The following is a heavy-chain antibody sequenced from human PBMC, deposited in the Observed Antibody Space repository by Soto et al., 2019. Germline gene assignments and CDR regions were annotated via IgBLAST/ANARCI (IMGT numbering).Heavy chain of an antibody. D-gene: IGHD3-10*01. CDR2: IYYSGST. CDR1: GGSISSYY. CDR3: ASRPRGSAGFDY. J-gene: IGHJ4*02. V-gene: IGHV4-59*08. Sequence: SETLSLTCTVSGGSISSYYWSWFRQPPGKGLEWIGYIYYSGSTNYNPSLKSRVTISVDTSKNQFSLKLNSVTAADTAVYYCASRPRGSAGFDYWGKGTLVTVSS.